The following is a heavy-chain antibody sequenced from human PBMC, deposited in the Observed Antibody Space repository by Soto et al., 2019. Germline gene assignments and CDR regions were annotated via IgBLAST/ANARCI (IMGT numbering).Heavy chain of an antibody. CDR1: GGSIRSSNW. Sequence: PSETLSLPCAVSGGSIRSSNWWSWVRQPPGKGLEWIGEIYHSGSTNYNPSLKSRVTISVDKSKNQFSLKLSSVTAADTAVYYCARALRYCSGGSCYFFPYYYYGMDVWGQGTTVTVSS. CDR2: IYHSGST. V-gene: IGHV4-4*02. D-gene: IGHD2-15*01. CDR3: ARALRYCSGGSCYFFPYYYYGMDV. J-gene: IGHJ6*02.